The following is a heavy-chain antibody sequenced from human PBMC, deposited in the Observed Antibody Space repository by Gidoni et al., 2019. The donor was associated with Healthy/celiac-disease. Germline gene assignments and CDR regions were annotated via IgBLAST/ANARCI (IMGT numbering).Heavy chain of an antibody. CDR3: TRGDYDFWSGHGGYYFDY. V-gene: IGHV3-49*04. CDR2: IRSKAYGGTT. Sequence: EVQLVESGGGLVQPGRSLRLSCTASGFTFGDYAMSWVRQAPGKGLEWVGFIRSKAYGGTTEYAASVKGRFTISRDDSKSIAYLQMNSLKTEDTAVYYCTRGDYDFWSGHGGYYFDYWGQGTLVTVSS. J-gene: IGHJ4*02. CDR1: GFTFGDYA. D-gene: IGHD3-3*01.